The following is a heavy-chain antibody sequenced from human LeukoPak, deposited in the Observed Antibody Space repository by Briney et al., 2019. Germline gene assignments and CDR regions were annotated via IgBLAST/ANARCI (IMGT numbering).Heavy chain of an antibody. CDR1: GGSISSSSYY. CDR3: ARGSPKLDS. CDR2: IYYSGST. Sequence: SETLSLTCTVSGGSISSSSYYWGWIRQPPGKGLEWIGYIYYSGSTNYNPSLKSRFTISVDTSKNQFSLKLTSVTAADTAVYYCARGSPKLDSWGQGTPVTVSS. V-gene: IGHV4-61*05. J-gene: IGHJ5*01.